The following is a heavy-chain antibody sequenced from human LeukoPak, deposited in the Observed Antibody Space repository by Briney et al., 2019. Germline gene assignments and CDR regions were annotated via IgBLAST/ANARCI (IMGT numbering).Heavy chain of an antibody. CDR2: ISSSGSTI. Sequence: GGSLRLSCAASGFTFSSYSMNWVRQAPGKGLEWVSYISSSGSTIYYTDSVKGRFTISRDNPKNTLYLQMNSLRAEDTAVYFCAKRGVVIRVILVGFHKEAYYFDSWGQGALVTVSS. CDR1: GFTFSSYS. V-gene: IGHV3-48*01. J-gene: IGHJ4*02. D-gene: IGHD3-22*01. CDR3: AKRGVVIRVILVGFHKEAYYFDS.